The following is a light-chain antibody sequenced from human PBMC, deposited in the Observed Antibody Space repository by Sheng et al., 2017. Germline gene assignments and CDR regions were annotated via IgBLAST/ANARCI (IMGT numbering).Light chain of an antibody. V-gene: IGKV1-39*01. J-gene: IGKJ1*01. CDR3: QQSYSTLWT. Sequence: DIQMTQSPSSLSASVGDIVTITCRASQSISSYLNWYQQKPGKAPKLLIYAASSLQSGVPSRFSGSGSGTDFTLTISSLQPEDFATYYCQQSYSTLWTFGQGTEGGNQT. CDR1: QSISSY. CDR2: AAS.